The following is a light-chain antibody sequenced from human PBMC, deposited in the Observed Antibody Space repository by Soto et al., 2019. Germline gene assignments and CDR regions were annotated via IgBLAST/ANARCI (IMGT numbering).Light chain of an antibody. V-gene: IGKV3-15*01. Sequence: IVMTQSPATLSVSPGERATLSCRASQSVRSNLAWYQQKPGQSPRLLIYGASTRATGIPVRFSGSGSGTDFTLTISSLQPEDFAVYYCQQFGTPITFGQGTRLEI. J-gene: IGKJ5*01. CDR3: QQFGTPIT. CDR2: GAS. CDR1: QSVRSN.